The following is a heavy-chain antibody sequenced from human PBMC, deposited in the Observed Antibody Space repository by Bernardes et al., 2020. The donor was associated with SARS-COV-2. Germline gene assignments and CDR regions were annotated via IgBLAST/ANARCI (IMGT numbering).Heavy chain of an antibody. V-gene: IGHV1-18*01. CDR1: GYIFSDFG. CDR3: ARDRKVRGITNNWFDP. Sequence: ASVQVSCKTSGYIFSDFGISWVRQAPGQGLEWMGWINPYKGNTAYPQKFQGRVTLTTDTSTSTAYMELRSLSSDDTAVYFCARDRKVRGITNNWFDPWGQGTLVTVTT. D-gene: IGHD3-10*01. J-gene: IGHJ5*02. CDR2: INPYKGNT.